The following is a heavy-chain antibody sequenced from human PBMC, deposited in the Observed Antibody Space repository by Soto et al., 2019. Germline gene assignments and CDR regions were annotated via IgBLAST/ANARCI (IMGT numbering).Heavy chain of an antibody. J-gene: IGHJ6*02. CDR1: GGSFSGYY. CDR3: AGHYYDILTGYYGMDV. D-gene: IGHD3-9*01. V-gene: IGHV4-34*01. Sequence: PSETLSLTCAVYGGSFSGYYWSWIRQPPGKGLEWIGEINHSGSTNYNPSLKSRVTISVDTSKNQFSLKLSSVTAADTAVYYCAGHYYDILTGYYGMDVWGQGTTVTVSS. CDR2: INHSGST.